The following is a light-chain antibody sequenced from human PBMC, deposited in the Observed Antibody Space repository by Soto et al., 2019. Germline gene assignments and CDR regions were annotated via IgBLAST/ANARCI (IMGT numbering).Light chain of an antibody. CDR2: DAS. CDR1: QSVFNH. J-gene: IGKJ4*01. Sequence: DVQMTQSPSSLSASVGDSVTITCRASQSVFNHLSWFQQRPGKGPKLLIYDASSLHAGVPSRFSGSGYGTHFTRTISTGQPEDYAIYYCHQSSSTPLTFGGGTRVELK. CDR3: HQSSSTPLT. V-gene: IGKV1-39*01.